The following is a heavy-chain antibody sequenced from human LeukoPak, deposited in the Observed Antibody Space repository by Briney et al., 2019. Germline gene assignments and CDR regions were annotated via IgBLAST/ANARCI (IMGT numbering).Heavy chain of an antibody. CDR1: GGSIRSGDYY. V-gene: IGHV4-30-4*08. CDR3: ARGGSGSYYVGPFDY. CDR2: IYYSGST. D-gene: IGHD1-26*01. J-gene: IGHJ4*02. Sequence: PSQTLSLTXTVSGGSIRSGDYYWSWIRQPPGKGLEWIGYIYYSGSTYYNPSLKSRVTISVDTSKNQFSLKLSSVTAADTAVYYCARGGSGSYYVGPFDYWGQGTLVTVSS.